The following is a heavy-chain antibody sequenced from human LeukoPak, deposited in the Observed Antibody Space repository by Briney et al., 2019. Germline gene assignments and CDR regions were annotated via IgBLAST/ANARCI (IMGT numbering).Heavy chain of an antibody. V-gene: IGHV4-61*01. CDR1: GGSVSSGSYY. CDR3: ARVPGGGTAAN. Sequence: SETLSLTCTVSGGSVSSGSYYWRWIRQPPGKGLERTGYIYYSGSTNYNPSLKSRVTISVDMSKNQFSLRLSSVTTADTAVYYCARVPGGGTAANWGQGTMVTVSS. CDR2: IYYSGST. J-gene: IGHJ3*01. D-gene: IGHD1-7*01.